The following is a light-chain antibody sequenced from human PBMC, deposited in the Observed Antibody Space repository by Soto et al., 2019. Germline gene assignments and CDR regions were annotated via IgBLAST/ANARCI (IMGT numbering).Light chain of an antibody. V-gene: IGLV2-23*01. CDR2: EGS. Sequence: QSALTQPASVSGSPGQSITISCTGTSSDVGSYNLVSWYQQHPKAPKLMIYEGSKRPSGVSNRFSGSKSGNTASLTISGLQAEDEADYYCCSYAGSVVFGGGTKLTVL. CDR3: CSYAGSVV. J-gene: IGLJ2*01. CDR1: SSDVGSYNL.